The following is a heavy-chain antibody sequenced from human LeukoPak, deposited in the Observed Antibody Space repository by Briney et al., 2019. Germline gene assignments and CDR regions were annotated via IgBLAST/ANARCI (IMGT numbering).Heavy chain of an antibody. CDR2: INPNSGGT. J-gene: IGHJ4*02. D-gene: IGHD2-2*01. Sequence: GASVKVSCKASGYTFTGYYMHWVRQAPGQGLEWMGWINPNSGGTNYAQKFQGRVTMTRDTSISTAYMELSRLRSDDTAVYYCASNGVEYCSSTSCSNWVYWGQGTLVTVSS. CDR3: ASNGVEYCSSTSCSNWVY. CDR1: GYTFTGYY. V-gene: IGHV1-2*02.